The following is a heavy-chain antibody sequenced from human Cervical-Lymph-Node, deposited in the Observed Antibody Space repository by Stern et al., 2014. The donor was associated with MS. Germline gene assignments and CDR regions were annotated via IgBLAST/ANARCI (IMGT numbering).Heavy chain of an antibody. Sequence: QVHLVESGGGVVPPGRSLRLSCAASGFTLSNHGMHWVRQTPGKGLEWVADVWSDGNNKSYATSVKGRFIVSRDTSNNILYLQMNSLRDEDTAIYYCARDLAHYALDFLGQGTPVTVSS. CDR3: ARDLAHYALDF. CDR2: VWSDGNNK. D-gene: IGHD2-2*01. J-gene: IGHJ4*02. V-gene: IGHV3-33*01. CDR1: GFTLSNHG.